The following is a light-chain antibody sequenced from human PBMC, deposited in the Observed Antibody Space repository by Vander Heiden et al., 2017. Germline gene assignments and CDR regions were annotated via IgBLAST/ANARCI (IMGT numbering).Light chain of an antibody. CDR2: SNN. J-gene: IGLJ3*02. CDR3: AAGDDSRSGLV. Sequence: QSVLTPPPSASGTPGQRVSISFSGGNSNIGSNDVYWYQQVPGTAPKLIIYSNNQRHSGVPDRCSGSKSGTSASLAISGLRAEDEADYYCAAGDDSRSGLVFGGGTTVTVL. CDR1: NSNIGSND. V-gene: IGLV1-47*02.